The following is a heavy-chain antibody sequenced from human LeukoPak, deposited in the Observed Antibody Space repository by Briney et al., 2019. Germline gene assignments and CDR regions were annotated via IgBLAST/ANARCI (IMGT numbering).Heavy chain of an antibody. D-gene: IGHD4-17*01. CDR1: GFTFSSYA. V-gene: IGHV3-23*01. Sequence: GGSLRPSCAASGFTFSSYAMSWVRQAPGKGLEWVSAISGSGDSTYYADSVKGRFTISRDNSKNTLYLQMNSLRAEDTAVYYCAAGWGTTVTSSFYYGMDVWGQGTTVTVSS. CDR2: ISGSGDST. CDR3: AAGWGTTVTSSFYYGMDV. J-gene: IGHJ6*02.